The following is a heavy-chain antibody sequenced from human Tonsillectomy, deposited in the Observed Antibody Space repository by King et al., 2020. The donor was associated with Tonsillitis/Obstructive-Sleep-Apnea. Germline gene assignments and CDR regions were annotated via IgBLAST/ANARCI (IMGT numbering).Heavy chain of an antibody. CDR2: ISGSGGST. Sequence: DVQLVESGGGLVPPGGSLRLSCAASGFTFSIYAMSWVRQAPGKGLEWVSAISGSGGSTYYADSVKGRFTISRDNSKSTLYLQMNSLRAEDTAGYYCARIRQLGAFDYWGQGTLVTVSS. CDR1: GFTFSIYA. CDR3: ARIRQLGAFDY. J-gene: IGHJ4*02. V-gene: IGHV3-23*04. D-gene: IGHD6-6*01.